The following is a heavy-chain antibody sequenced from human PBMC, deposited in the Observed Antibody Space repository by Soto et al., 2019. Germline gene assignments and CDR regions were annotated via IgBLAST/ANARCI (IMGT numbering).Heavy chain of an antibody. V-gene: IGHV4-39*07. D-gene: IGHD5-18*01. Sequence: SETLSLTCTVSGGSISSGSHDWGWIRQPPGKGREWIGSIYHSGSTYYNPSLKSRVTISVDTSKNQFSLKLSSVTAADTAVYSCARALAYSYGPYFDYWGQGTLVTVSS. CDR2: IYHSGST. CDR1: GGSISSGSHD. CDR3: ARALAYSYGPYFDY. J-gene: IGHJ4*02.